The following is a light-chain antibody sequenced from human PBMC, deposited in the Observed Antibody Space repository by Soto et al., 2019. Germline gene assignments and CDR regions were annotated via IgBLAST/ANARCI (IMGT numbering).Light chain of an antibody. CDR1: QTVSNY. CDR3: QQRMNWPLT. V-gene: IGKV3-11*01. J-gene: IGKJ5*01. CDR2: DAS. Sequence: EIVLTQSPATLSLSPGERATLSCRANQTVSNYLLWYQQKPGQAPRLLIYDASNRATGIPARFSGSGSETDFTLTISSLEPEDVAVYYCQQRMNWPLTFGQGTRLEIK.